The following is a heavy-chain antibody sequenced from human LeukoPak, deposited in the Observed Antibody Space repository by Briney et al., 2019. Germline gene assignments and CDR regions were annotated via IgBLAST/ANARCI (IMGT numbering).Heavy chain of an antibody. V-gene: IGHV3-15*07. Sequence: GRSLRLSFAASGPSLSNAGMKWVRPPPGKGLGWVGRIKSKTEGRTTDYAAHVKGRFTISTDDSKNTLYLQMNGVKAEDTAVYYCTTGQVVVYDASGYSALDYWGQGTLVTVSS. CDR2: IKSKTEGRTT. D-gene: IGHD3-22*01. CDR3: TTGQVVVYDASGYSALDY. J-gene: IGHJ4*02. CDR1: GPSLSNAG.